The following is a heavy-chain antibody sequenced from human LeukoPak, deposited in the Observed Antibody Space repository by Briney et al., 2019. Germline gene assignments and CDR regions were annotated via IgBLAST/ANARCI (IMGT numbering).Heavy chain of an antibody. CDR3: ARTSGSYYNYYYYYMDV. Sequence: SETLSLTCTVSGGSISSYYWSWIRQPPGKGLEWIGYIYYSGSTNYNPSLKSRVTISVDTSKNQFFLKLSSVTAADTAVYYCARTSGSYYNYYYYYMDVWGQGTTVTVSS. CDR2: IYYSGST. CDR1: GGSISSYY. J-gene: IGHJ6*03. D-gene: IGHD1-26*01. V-gene: IGHV4-59*01.